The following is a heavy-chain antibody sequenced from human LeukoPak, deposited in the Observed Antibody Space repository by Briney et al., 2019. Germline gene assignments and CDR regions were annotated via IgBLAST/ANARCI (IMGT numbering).Heavy chain of an antibody. Sequence: GGSLRLSCAASGFTFSSYAMRWVRQAPGKGLEWVSAISGSGGSTYYADSVKGRFTISRDNSKNTLYLQMNSLRAEDTAVYYCAKDRKLITMISLSYWGQGTLVTVSS. CDR3: AKDRKLITMISLSY. V-gene: IGHV3-23*01. CDR2: ISGSGGST. J-gene: IGHJ4*02. D-gene: IGHD3-22*01. CDR1: GFTFSSYA.